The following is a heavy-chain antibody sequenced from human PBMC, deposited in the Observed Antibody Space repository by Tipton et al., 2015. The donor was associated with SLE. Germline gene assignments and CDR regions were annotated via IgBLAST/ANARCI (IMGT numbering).Heavy chain of an antibody. CDR2: VSHRDDVT. CDR3: AREKERDYPLDH. CDR1: GFTFGSYT. J-gene: IGHJ4*02. Sequence: SLRLSCAASGFTFGSYTMIWVRQAPGKGLEWVSGVSHRDDVTWYADSVRGRFTISRDNSKNTLYLQMNSLRAEDTAVYYCAREKERDYPLDHWGQGTLVTVSS. D-gene: IGHD4-11*01. V-gene: IGHV3-23*01.